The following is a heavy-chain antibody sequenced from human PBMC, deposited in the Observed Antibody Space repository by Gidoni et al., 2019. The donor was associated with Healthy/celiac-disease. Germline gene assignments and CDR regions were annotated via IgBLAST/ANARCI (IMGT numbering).Heavy chain of an antibody. V-gene: IGHV3-48*01. Sequence: EVQLVESGGGLVQPGGSLRLSCAASGFTFSSYRMNWVRQAPGKGLEWVAYMSSSSSTIYYADSVKGRFTISRDNANNSLYLQMNSLRAEYTAVYYCARRGTVATIYYYYGMDVWGKGTTVTVSS. CDR1: GFTFSSYR. CDR3: ARRGTVATIYYYYGMDV. D-gene: IGHD5-12*01. J-gene: IGHJ6*04. CDR2: MSSSSSTI.